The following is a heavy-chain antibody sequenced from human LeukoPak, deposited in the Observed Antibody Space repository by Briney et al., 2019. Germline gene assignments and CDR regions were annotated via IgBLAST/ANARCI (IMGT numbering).Heavy chain of an antibody. D-gene: IGHD6-6*01. CDR1: GFSISSYS. CDR2: ISSSSSYI. Sequence: GRSLRLSCAASGFSISSYSMNWVRQAPGKGLEWVSSISSSSSYIYYADSVKGRFTISRDNAKNSLYLQMNSLRAEDTAVYYCARFASVAGGSSPFDYWGQGTLVTVSS. V-gene: IGHV3-21*01. CDR3: ARFASVAGGSSPFDY. J-gene: IGHJ4*02.